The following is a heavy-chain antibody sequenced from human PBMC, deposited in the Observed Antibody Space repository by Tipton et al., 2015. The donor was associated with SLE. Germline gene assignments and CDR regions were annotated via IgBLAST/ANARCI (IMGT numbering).Heavy chain of an antibody. D-gene: IGHD3-9*01. CDR2: IIRSSSYI. V-gene: IGHV3-11*06. CDR3: ARGSVYHDIPYMDV. CDR1: GFLVTYNY. Sequence: GSLRLSCAVSGFLVTYNYMSWVRQAPGKGLEWVSSIIRSSSYIAYADSVKGRFTISRDNAKNLLFLQLKSLRAEDTAVYYCARGSVYHDIPYMDVWGKGTTVTVSS. J-gene: IGHJ6*03.